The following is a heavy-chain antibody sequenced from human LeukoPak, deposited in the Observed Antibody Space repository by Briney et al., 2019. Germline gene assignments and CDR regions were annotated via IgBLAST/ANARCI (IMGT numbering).Heavy chain of an antibody. Sequence: GGSLRLSCTASGFTVISNYMNWVRQAPGKGLEWVSIIYSGGSTYYADSVKGRFTISRDNAKNSLYLQMNSLRAEDTAVYYCARESRQWLVLGGVDYWGQGTLVTVSS. J-gene: IGHJ4*02. D-gene: IGHD6-19*01. CDR2: IYSGGST. CDR1: GFTVISNY. V-gene: IGHV3-66*01. CDR3: ARESRQWLVLGGVDY.